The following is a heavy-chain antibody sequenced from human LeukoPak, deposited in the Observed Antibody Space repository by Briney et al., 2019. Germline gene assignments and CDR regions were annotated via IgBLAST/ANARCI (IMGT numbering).Heavy chain of an antibody. CDR1: GFTFSSYG. Sequence: QPGGSLRLSCAASGFTFSSYGMHWVRQAPGKGLEWVAVISYDGSNKYYADSVKGRFTISRDNSKNTLYLQMNSLRAEDTAVYYCAKAVAAAGIPAFGYWGQGTLVTVSS. J-gene: IGHJ4*02. CDR3: AKAVAAAGIPAFGY. D-gene: IGHD6-13*01. CDR2: ISYDGSNK. V-gene: IGHV3-30*18.